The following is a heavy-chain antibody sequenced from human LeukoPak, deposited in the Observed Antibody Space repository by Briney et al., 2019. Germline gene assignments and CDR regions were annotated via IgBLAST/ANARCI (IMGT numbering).Heavy chain of an antibody. Sequence: GGSLRLSCAASGFTFSSYEMNWVRQAPGKGLEGVSDISSSGRTIYYADSVKCRFTISRDNAKNSLYLQMHSLRAEDTAVYYCAELGITMIGGVWGKGTTVTISS. J-gene: IGHJ6*04. CDR3: AELGITMIGGV. V-gene: IGHV3-48*03. CDR2: ISSSGRTI. D-gene: IGHD3-10*02. CDR1: GFTFSSYE.